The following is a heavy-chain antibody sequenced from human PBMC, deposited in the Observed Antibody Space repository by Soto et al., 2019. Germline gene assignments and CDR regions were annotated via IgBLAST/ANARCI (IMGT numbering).Heavy chain of an antibody. CDR1: GGSISSGDYY. Sequence: LSLTCTVSGGSISSGDYYWSWIRQPPGKGLEWIGYIYYSGSTYYNPSLKSRVTISVDTSKNQFSLKLSSVTAADTAVYYCARDPYGDYVSRGGMDVWGQGTTVTSP. CDR3: ARDPYGDYVSRGGMDV. D-gene: IGHD4-17*01. J-gene: IGHJ6*02. CDR2: IYYSGST. V-gene: IGHV4-30-4*01.